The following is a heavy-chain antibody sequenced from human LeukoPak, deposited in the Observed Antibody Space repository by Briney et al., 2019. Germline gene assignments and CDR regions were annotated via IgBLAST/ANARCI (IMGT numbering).Heavy chain of an antibody. V-gene: IGHV4-30-4*08. Sequence: SETLSLTCTVSGGSISSGDYYWSWIRQPPGKGLEWIGYIYYSGSTYYNPSLKSRVTISVDTSKNQFSLKLSSVTAADTAVYYCARADGSGSMPVVWGQGTLVTVSS. CDR1: GGSISSGDYY. J-gene: IGHJ4*02. CDR3: ARADGSGSMPVV. D-gene: IGHD3-10*01. CDR2: IYYSGST.